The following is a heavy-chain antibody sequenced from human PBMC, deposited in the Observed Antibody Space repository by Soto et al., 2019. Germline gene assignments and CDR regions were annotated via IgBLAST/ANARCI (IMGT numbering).Heavy chain of an antibody. Sequence: PGESLKISCKGSGYSVTSYWIGWVRQMPGKGLEWMGIIYPGDSDTRYSPSFQGQVTISADKSISTAYLQWSSLKASDTAMYYCARPPYTGYSSSWYAYWGQGTLVTVSS. V-gene: IGHV5-51*01. D-gene: IGHD6-13*01. CDR2: IYPGDSDT. CDR3: ARPPYTGYSSSWYAY. J-gene: IGHJ4*02. CDR1: GYSVTSYW.